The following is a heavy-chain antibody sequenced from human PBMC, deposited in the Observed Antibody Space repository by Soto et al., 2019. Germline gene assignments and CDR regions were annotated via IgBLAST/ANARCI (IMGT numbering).Heavy chain of an antibody. Sequence: QVQLQESGPGLVKPSGTLSLTCAVSGGSIRSSNWGSWVRQPPGKGLEWVGEIYHSGSTNYNPSLKRRCTISVDKSKNQFTLKLSSLTAADTAVYYCATKVVDTAMASVLDYWGQGTLVTVSS. CDR3: ATKVVDTAMASVLDY. J-gene: IGHJ4*02. V-gene: IGHV4-4*02. CDR1: GGSIRSSNW. CDR2: IYHSGST. D-gene: IGHD5-18*01.